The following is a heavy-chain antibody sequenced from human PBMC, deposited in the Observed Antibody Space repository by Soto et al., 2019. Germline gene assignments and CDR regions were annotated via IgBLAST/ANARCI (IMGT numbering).Heavy chain of an antibody. Sequence: SETLSLTCTVSGASISVFYWSLIRKSAGKGLEWIGRIYATGTTDYNPSLKSRVMVSVDTSKKQFSLKLRSVTAADKAVYYCVRDGTETLRDWVDPSGQGTAVTVSS. CDR3: VRDGTETLRDWVDP. CDR2: IYATGTT. J-gene: IGHJ5*02. D-gene: IGHD1-1*01. CDR1: GASISVFY. V-gene: IGHV4-4*07.